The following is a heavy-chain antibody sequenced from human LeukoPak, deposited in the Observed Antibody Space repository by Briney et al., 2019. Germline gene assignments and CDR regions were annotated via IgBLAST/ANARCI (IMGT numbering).Heavy chain of an antibody. J-gene: IGHJ3*02. CDR1: GGSISSYY. CDR3: ARGYSSGWVDAFDI. CDR2: IYTSGST. Sequence: PSETLSLTCTVSGGSISSYYWSWIRQPAGKGLEWIGRIYTSGSTNYNPSLKSRVTMSVDMSKNQFSLKLSSVTAADTAVYYCARGYSSGWVDAFDIWGQGTMVTVSS. D-gene: IGHD6-19*01. V-gene: IGHV4-4*07.